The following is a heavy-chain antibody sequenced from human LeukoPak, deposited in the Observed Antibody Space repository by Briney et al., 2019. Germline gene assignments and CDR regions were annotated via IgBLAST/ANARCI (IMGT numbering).Heavy chain of an antibody. D-gene: IGHD5-12*01. J-gene: IGHJ6*02. V-gene: IGHV4-31*03. CDR2: IYYSGST. Sequence: SQTLSLTCTVSGGSISSGGYYWSWIRQHPGKGLEWIGYIYYSGSTYYNPSLKSRVTISVDTSKNQFSLKLSSVTAADTAVYCCARDSRGYSGYDYYYYGMDVWGQGTTVTVSS. CDR1: GGSISSGGYY. CDR3: ARDSRGYSGYDYYYYGMDV.